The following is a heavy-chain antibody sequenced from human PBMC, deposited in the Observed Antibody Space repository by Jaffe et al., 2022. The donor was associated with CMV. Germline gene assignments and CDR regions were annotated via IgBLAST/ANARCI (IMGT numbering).Heavy chain of an antibody. J-gene: IGHJ6*03. Sequence: QVQLVQSGAEVKKPGASVKVSCKASGYTFTGYYMHWVRQAPGQGLEWMGWINPNSGGTNYAQKFQGWVTMTRDTSISTAYMELSRLRSDDTAVYYCAREKYCSSTSCGTWGYMDVWGKGTTVTVSS. CDR2: INPNSGGT. CDR3: AREKYCSSTSCGTWGYMDV. CDR1: GYTFTGYY. V-gene: IGHV1-2*04. D-gene: IGHD2-2*01.